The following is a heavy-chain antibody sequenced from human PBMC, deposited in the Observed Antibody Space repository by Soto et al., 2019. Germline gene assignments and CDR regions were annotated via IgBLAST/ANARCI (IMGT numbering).Heavy chain of an antibody. J-gene: IGHJ6*02. Sequence: GESLKISCKGSGYSFTSYWISWVRQMPGKGLEWMGRIDPSDSYTNYSPSFQGHVTISADKSISTAYLQWSSLKASDTAMYYCASCGSGRCNYHYYGMDVWAQGTTVTVSS. V-gene: IGHV5-10-1*01. CDR2: IDPSDSYT. D-gene: IGHD3-10*01. CDR3: ASCGSGRCNYHYYGMDV. CDR1: GYSFTSYW.